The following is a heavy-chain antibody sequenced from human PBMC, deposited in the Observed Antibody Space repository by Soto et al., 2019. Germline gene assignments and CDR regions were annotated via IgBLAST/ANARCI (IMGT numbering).Heavy chain of an antibody. J-gene: IGHJ6*02. Sequence: GGSLRLSCAASGFTFSSYAMHWVRQAPGKGLEWVAVISYDGSNKYYADSVKGRFTISRDNSKNTLYLQMNSLRAEDTAVYYCARERLVSIAARLSDYYGMDGWGQGTTVTVSS. CDR1: GFTFSSYA. CDR2: ISYDGSNK. D-gene: IGHD6-6*01. V-gene: IGHV3-30-3*01. CDR3: ARERLVSIAARLSDYYGMDG.